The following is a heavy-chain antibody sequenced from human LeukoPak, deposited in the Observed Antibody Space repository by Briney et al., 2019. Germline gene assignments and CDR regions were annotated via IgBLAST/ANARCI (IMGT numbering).Heavy chain of an antibody. J-gene: IGHJ4*02. CDR2: IYYSGST. CDR1: GGSISSSSYY. V-gene: IGHV4-39*01. Sequence: SETLSLTCTVSGGSISSSSYYWGWIRQPPGKGLEWIGSIYYSGSTYYNPSLKSRVTISVDTSKNQFSLKLSSVTAADTAVYYCARQPLGYCSSTSCYPFDYWGQGTLVTVSS. D-gene: IGHD2-2*01. CDR3: ARQPLGYCSSTSCYPFDY.